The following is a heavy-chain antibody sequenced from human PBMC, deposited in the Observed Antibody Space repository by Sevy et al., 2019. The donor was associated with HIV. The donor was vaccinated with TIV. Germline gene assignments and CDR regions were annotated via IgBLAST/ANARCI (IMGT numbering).Heavy chain of an antibody. D-gene: IGHD1-20*01. V-gene: IGHV3-21*01. CDR3: AKRLVSWDGMDV. CDR1: VFTFSSYS. J-gene: IGHJ6*02. Sequence: GGSLRLSCAASVFTFSSYSTNWVRQAPGKGLEWVSFISSSSNYIYYADSVKGRFTISRDNAKNSLYLQMNSLRAEDTAVYYCAKRLVSWDGMDVWGQGTTVTVSS. CDR2: ISSSSNYI.